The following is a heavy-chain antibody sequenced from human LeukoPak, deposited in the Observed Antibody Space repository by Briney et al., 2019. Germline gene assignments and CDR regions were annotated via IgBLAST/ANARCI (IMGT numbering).Heavy chain of an antibody. CDR2: IYYSGST. J-gene: IGHJ5*02. CDR3: ARSYYYGSGSYYQP. V-gene: IGHV4-59*01. Sequence: ASETLSLTCTVSGGSISSYYWSWIRQPPGKGLEWIGYIYYSGSTNYNPSLKSRVTISVDTSKNQFSLKLSSVTAADTAVYYCARSYYYGSGSYYQPWGQGTLVTVSS. CDR1: GGSISSYY. D-gene: IGHD3-10*01.